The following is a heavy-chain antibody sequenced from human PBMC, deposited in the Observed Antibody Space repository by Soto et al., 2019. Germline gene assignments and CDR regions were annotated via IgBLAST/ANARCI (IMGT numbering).Heavy chain of an antibody. CDR2: IYYSGST. CDR1: GGSISSGGYY. J-gene: IGHJ1*01. Sequence: PLETLSLTCTVSGGSISSGGYYWSWIRQHPGKGLEWIGYIYYSGSTYYNPSLKSRVTISVDTSKNQFSLKLSSVTAADTAVYYCARGAMIVVGPILSEYFQHWGQGTLVTVSS. V-gene: IGHV4-31*03. D-gene: IGHD3-22*01. CDR3: ARGAMIVVGPILSEYFQH.